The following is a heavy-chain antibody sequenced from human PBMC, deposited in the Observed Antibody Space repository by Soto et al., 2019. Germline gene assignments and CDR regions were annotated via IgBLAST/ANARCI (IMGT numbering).Heavy chain of an antibody. J-gene: IGHJ6*03. CDR3: ARQLYSSSWSTQDYYYYMDV. V-gene: IGHV4-39*01. CDR2: IYYSGST. CDR1: GGSISSSSYY. Sequence: PSETLSLTCTVSGGSISSSSYYWGWIRQPPGKGLEWIGSIYYSGSTYYNPSLKSRVTISVDTSKNQFSLKLSSVTAADTAVYYCARQLYSSSWSTQDYYYYMDVWGKGTTVTVSS. D-gene: IGHD6-13*01.